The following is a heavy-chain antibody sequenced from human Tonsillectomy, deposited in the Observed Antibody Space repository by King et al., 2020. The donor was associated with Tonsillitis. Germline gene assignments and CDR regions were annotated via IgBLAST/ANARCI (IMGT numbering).Heavy chain of an antibody. Sequence: VQLQESGPGLVKPSETLSLTCTVSGGSISSYYWSWIRQPPGKGLEWIGYIYYSGSTNYNPSLKSRVTISVDTSKNQFSLKLSSVTAADTAVYYCARDLLVLSPSYYYYGMDVWGQGTTVTVSS. D-gene: IGHD4/OR15-4a*01. V-gene: IGHV4-59*01. CDR2: IYYSGST. CDR3: ARDLLVLSPSYYYYGMDV. CDR1: GGSISSYY. J-gene: IGHJ6*02.